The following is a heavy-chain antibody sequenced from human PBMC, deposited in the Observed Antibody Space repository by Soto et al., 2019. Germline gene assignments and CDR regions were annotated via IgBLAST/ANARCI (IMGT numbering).Heavy chain of an antibody. J-gene: IGHJ3*02. CDR1: GGSISSGGYY. V-gene: IGHV4-31*03. D-gene: IGHD2-2*01. CDR2: IYYSGST. Sequence: QVQLQESGPGLVKPSQTLSLTCTVSGGSISSGGYYWSWIRQHPGKGLEWIGYIYYSGSTYYNPSRKGRVTISVVTSKNQFSVKLGAVTAADTAVYYWARSGDIVVVPAARQLELTYVMAVAFDIWGQGTMVTVSS. CDR3: ARSGDIVVVPAARQLELTYVMAVAFDI.